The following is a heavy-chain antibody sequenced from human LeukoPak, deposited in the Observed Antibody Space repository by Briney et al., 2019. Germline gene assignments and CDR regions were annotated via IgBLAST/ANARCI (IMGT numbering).Heavy chain of an antibody. CDR2: INPNSGGT. Sequence: GASVKVSCKASGYTFTGYYMHWVRQAPGQGLEWMRRINPNSGGTNYAQKFQGRVTMTRDTSISTAYMELSRLRSDDTAVYYCASSLYCSGGSCYKWYYYMDVWGKGTTVTVSS. V-gene: IGHV1-2*06. J-gene: IGHJ6*03. CDR1: GYTFTGYY. D-gene: IGHD2-15*01. CDR3: ASSLYCSGGSCYKWYYYMDV.